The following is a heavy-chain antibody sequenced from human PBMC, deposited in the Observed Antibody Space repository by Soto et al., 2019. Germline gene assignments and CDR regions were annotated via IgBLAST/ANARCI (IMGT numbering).Heavy chain of an antibody. CDR2: MNPNSGNT. CDR1: GYTFTSHD. D-gene: IGHD4-17*01. CDR3: ARCDYGYYARFDY. V-gene: IGHV1-8*01. J-gene: IGHJ4*02. Sequence: QVQLVQSGAELKKSGASVKVSCKASGYTFTSHDINWVRQATGQGLEWMGWMNPNSGNTGYAQKFQGRVTMTRNTSISTAYMELSNLRSEDTAVYYCARCDYGYYARFDYWGQGTLVTVSS.